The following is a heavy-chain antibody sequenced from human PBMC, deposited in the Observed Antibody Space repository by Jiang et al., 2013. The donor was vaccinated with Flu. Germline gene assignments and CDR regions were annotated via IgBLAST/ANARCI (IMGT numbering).Heavy chain of an antibody. Sequence: QSPSRGLEWLGRTYYRSKWYNDYAVSVKSRITINPDTSKNQSSLQLNSVTPEDTAVYYCASGYRAAIPTFDYWGQGTLVTVSS. V-gene: IGHV6-1*01. J-gene: IGHJ4*02. D-gene: IGHD2-2*02. CDR3: ASGYRAAIPTFDY. CDR2: TYYRSKWYN.